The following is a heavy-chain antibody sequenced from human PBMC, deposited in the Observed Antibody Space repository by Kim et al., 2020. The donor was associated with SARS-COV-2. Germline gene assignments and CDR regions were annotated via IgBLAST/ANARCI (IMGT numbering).Heavy chain of an antibody. CDR1: GFTFSNAW. CDR2: IKSKTDGGTT. Sequence: GGSLRLSCAASGFTFSNAWMSWVRQAPGKGLEWVGRIKSKTDGGTTDYAAPVKGRFTISRDDSKNTLYLQMNSLKTEDTAVYYCTAERWGMDAFDYWGQGTLVTVSS. CDR3: TAERWGMDAFDY. D-gene: IGHD3-16*01. V-gene: IGHV3-15*01. J-gene: IGHJ4*02.